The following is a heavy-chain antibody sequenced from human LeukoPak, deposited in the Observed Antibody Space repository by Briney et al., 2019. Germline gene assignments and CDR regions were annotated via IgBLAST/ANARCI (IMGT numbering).Heavy chain of an antibody. V-gene: IGHV4-39*01. CDR1: RGSITNSSCY. Sequence: SETLSLTCAVSRGSITNSSCYWGWIRQPPGKGLEWIGGIYYTGTTYYSPPLNSRITISMDTSKKQFSLRLASVTAADTAVYYCARRAVVPAAVSYFDNWGQGTLVTVSS. J-gene: IGHJ4*02. CDR3: ARRAVVPAAVSYFDN. CDR2: IYYTGTT. D-gene: IGHD2-2*01.